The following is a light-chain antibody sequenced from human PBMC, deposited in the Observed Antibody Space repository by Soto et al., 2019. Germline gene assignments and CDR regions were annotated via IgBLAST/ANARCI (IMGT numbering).Light chain of an antibody. CDR1: QSISSW. CDR3: QQYNSWT. CDR2: DAS. Sequence: DVQITKSPSTLSASVGDRVTITCRASQSISSWLAWYQQKPGKAPKLLIYDASSLESGVPSRFSGSGSGTEFTLTISSLQPDDFATYYCQQYNSWTFGQGTKVDIK. V-gene: IGKV1-5*01. J-gene: IGKJ1*01.